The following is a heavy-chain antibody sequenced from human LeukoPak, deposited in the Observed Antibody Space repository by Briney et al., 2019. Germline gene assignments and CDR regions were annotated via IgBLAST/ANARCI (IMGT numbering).Heavy chain of an antibody. D-gene: IGHD6-19*01. Sequence: ASETLSLTCTVSGGSISSSSYYWGWIRQPPGKGLEWIGSIYYSRSTYYNPSLKSQVTISVDTSKNQFSLKLSSVTAADTAVYYCARDLLPSGYYYYYMDVWGKGTTVTVSS. CDR2: IYYSRST. J-gene: IGHJ6*03. CDR3: ARDLLPSGYYYYYMDV. V-gene: IGHV4-39*07. CDR1: GGSISSSSYY.